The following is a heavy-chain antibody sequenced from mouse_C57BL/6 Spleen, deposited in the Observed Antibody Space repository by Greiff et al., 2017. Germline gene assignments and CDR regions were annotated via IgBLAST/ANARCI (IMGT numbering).Heavy chain of an antibody. D-gene: IGHD2-2*01. CDR2: INPNYGTT. V-gene: IGHV1-39*01. CDR3: AREEGYPAWFAY. Sequence: EVKVVESGPELVKPGASVKISCKASGYSFTDYNMNWVKQSNGKSLEWIGVINPNYGTTSYNQKFKGKATLTVDQSSSTAYMQLNSLTSEDSAVYYCAREEGYPAWFAYWGQGTLVTVSA. CDR1: GYSFTDYN. J-gene: IGHJ3*01.